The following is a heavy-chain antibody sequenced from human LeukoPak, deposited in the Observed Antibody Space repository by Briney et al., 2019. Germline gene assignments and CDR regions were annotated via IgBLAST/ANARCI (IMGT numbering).Heavy chain of an antibody. J-gene: IGHJ4*02. CDR1: GFTFDDYA. CDR2: ISWNSGSI. Sequence: GGSLRLSCAASGFTFDDYAMHCVRQAPGKGLEWVSGISWNSGSIGYADSVKGRFTISRDNAKNSLYLQMNSLRAEDMALYYCARESTGFYYWGQGTLVTVSS. V-gene: IGHV3-9*03. CDR3: ARESTGFYY. D-gene: IGHD3-10*01.